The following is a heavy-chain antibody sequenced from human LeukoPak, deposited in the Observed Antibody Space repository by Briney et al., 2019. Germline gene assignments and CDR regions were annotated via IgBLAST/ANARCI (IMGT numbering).Heavy chain of an antibody. CDR3: ARHHMVRGVIAVVGYYFDY. CDR2: IYHSGST. J-gene: IGHJ4*02. V-gene: IGHV4-38-2*01. D-gene: IGHD3-10*01. Sequence: SETLSLTCAVSGYSITSGYYWAWIRQPPGKGLEWIGNIYHSGSTYYNASLKSRVTISVDTSKNQFSLKLSSVTAADTAVYYCARHHMVRGVIAVVGYYFDYWGQGTLVTVSS. CDR1: GYSITSGYY.